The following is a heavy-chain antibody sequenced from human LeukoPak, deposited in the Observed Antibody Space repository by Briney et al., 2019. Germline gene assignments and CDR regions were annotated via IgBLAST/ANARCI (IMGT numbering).Heavy chain of an antibody. CDR1: GGSISSYY. V-gene: IGHV4-59*01. J-gene: IGHJ5*02. CDR2: IYYSGST. D-gene: IGHD6-6*01. CDR3: ARVGAARQYSWFDP. Sequence: SETLSLTCTVSGGSISSYYWSWIRRPPGKGLEWIGYIYYSGSTNYNPSLKSRVTISVDTSKNQFSLKLSSVTAADTAVYYCARVGAARQYSWFDPWGQGTLVTVSS.